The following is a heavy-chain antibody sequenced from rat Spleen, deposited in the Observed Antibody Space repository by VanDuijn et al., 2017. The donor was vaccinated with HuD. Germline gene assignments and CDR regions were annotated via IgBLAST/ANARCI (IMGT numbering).Heavy chain of an antibody. Sequence: EVQLVESGGGLVQPGRSLKLSCAASGFTFSNFDMAWVRQAPTKGLEWVASISPSGVTYYRDSVKGRFTVSRENAKSTLYFLMDSLRSEDTATYYCVRQDTSGYSNWFTYWVQGTLVTVSS. CDR3: VRQDTSGYSNWFTY. CDR1: GFTFSNFD. CDR2: ISPSGVT. V-gene: IGHV5-25*01. D-gene: IGHD4-3*01. J-gene: IGHJ3*01.